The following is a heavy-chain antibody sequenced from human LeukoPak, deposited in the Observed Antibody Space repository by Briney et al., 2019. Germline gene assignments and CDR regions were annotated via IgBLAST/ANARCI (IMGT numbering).Heavy chain of an antibody. CDR1: GFTFSSNG. Sequence: GGSLRLSCAASGFTFSSNGMHWVRQAPGKGLECVAFIQNDGNNKKYADSVKGRFTISRDNSKNTLYLQMNSLRAEDTAVYYCAKVEYYYDSSPTDYWGQGTLVTVSS. CDR2: IQNDGNNK. D-gene: IGHD3-22*01. V-gene: IGHV3-30*02. CDR3: AKVEYYYDSSPTDY. J-gene: IGHJ4*02.